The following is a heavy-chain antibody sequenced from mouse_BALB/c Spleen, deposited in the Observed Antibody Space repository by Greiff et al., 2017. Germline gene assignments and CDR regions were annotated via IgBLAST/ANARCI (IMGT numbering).Heavy chain of an antibody. D-gene: IGHD2-2*01. CDR3: TREAYGYDPYYFDY. V-gene: IGHV1-5*01. J-gene: IGHJ2*01. Sequence: EVQLQQSGAELVRPGTSVKVSCKASGYAFTNYLIEWVKQRPGQGLEWIGAIYPGNSDTSYNQKFKGKAKLTAVTSTSTAYMELSSLTNEDSAVYYCTREAYGYDPYYFDYWGQGTTLTVSS. CDR1: GYAFTNYL. CDR2: IYPGNSDT.